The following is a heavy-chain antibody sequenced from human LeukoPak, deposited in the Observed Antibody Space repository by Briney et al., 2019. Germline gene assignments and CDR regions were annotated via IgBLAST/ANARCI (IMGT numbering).Heavy chain of an antibody. CDR2: INPNGGGT. V-gene: IGHV1-46*01. D-gene: IGHD6-13*01. CDR1: GYTFTNYY. CDR3: ARAAYSSSWLTTSNDY. J-gene: IGHJ4*02. Sequence: ASVKVSCKASGYTFTNYYMHWVRQAPGQGLEWLGLINPNGGGTTYAQKFQGRVTMTRDTSTSTVYMELSSLRSEDTAVYYCARAAYSSSWLTTSNDYWGQGTLVTVSS.